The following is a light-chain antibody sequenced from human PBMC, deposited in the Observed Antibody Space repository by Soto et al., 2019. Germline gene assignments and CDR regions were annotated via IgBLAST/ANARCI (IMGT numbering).Light chain of an antibody. CDR1: QGVSTW. CDR3: QQAASFPIT. V-gene: IGKV1-12*01. Sequence: DIQMTQSPSSVSASVGDRVTITCRASQGVSTWLAWYQQKPGKAPNLLIYTASSLQSEVPSRFSGSGSGTDFTLTINGLQPEDFATYYCQQAASFPITFGQGTRLEIK. CDR2: TAS. J-gene: IGKJ5*01.